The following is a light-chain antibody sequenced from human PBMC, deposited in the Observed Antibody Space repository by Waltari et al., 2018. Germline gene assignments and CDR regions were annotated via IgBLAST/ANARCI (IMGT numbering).Light chain of an antibody. J-gene: IGKJ3*01. V-gene: IGKV1-33*01. Sequence: QAVQEFYNNLNLYRHKPGKAPELLIYGAANLESGVPSRFSGSGSGADFTFTINSLQPGDFATYSCQQYDVLLPGFTFGPGTTVDLK. CDR3: QQYDVLLPGFT. CDR1: QEFYNN. CDR2: GAA.